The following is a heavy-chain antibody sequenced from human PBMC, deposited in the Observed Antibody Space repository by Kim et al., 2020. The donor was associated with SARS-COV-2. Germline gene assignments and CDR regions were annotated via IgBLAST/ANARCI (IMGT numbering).Heavy chain of an antibody. D-gene: IGHD1-26*01. CDR2: IAGSDGRT. J-gene: IGHJ4*01. Sequence: GGSLRLSCAASGFTFSNYAMSWVRQAPGKGLEWVSGIAGSDGRTWYADSVKGRFTISRDNSRNSLYLQMNSLRAEDTAAYYCAKMRGSSVSVLYFDYLG. CDR1: GFTFSNYA. CDR3: AKMRGSSVSVLYFDY. V-gene: IGHV3-23*01.